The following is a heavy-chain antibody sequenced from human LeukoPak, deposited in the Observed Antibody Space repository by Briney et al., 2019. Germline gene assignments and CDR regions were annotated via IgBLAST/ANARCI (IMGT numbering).Heavy chain of an antibody. Sequence: GESLKISCKGSGYCFTSYWIGWVRQMPGKGLEWMGIIYPGDSDTRYSPSFQGQVTISADKSISTAYPQWSSLKASDTAMYYCSLRLRNWFDPWGQGTLVTVSS. V-gene: IGHV5-51*01. J-gene: IGHJ5*02. CDR2: IYPGDSDT. D-gene: IGHD2-21*02. CDR1: GYCFTSYW. CDR3: SLRLRNWFDP.